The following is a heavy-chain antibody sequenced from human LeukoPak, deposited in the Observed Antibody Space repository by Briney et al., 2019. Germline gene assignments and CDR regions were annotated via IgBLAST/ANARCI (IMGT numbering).Heavy chain of an antibody. J-gene: IGHJ4*02. CDR1: GGSFSGYL. D-gene: IGHD2-2*02. CDR3: ARFAEGVGRDCSSTSCYRRYYFDY. V-gene: IGHV4-34*01. Sequence: SETLSLTCAVYGGSFSGYLWSWMRHPPGKGLEWIGEINHSGSTNYNPSLKSRVTISVYTSKNQFSLKLSSVTAADTAVYYCARFAEGVGRDCSSTSCYRRYYFDYWGQGTLVTVSS. CDR2: INHSGST.